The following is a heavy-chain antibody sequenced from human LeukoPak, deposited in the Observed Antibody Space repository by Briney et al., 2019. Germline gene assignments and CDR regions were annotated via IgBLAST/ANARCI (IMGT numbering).Heavy chain of an antibody. J-gene: IGHJ3*02. CDR3: ARLGGARAGEPDDAFDI. CDR2: IYPDDSNT. CDR1: GYNFPIYW. V-gene: IGHV5-51*01. D-gene: IGHD1-26*01. Sequence: GESLKISCQGSGYNFPIYWIGWVRQLPGQGLEWMGIIYPDDSNTIYGPSFQGQVTISADKSISTAYLQWSSLKASDTAMYYCARLGGARAGEPDDAFDIWGQGTMVTVSS.